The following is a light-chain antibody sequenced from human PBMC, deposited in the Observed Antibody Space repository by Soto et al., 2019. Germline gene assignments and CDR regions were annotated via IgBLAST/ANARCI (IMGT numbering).Light chain of an antibody. J-gene: IGLJ1*01. CDR3: CSYKSRGTPAYV. Sequence: QPVLTQPASVSGFPGQSITISCTGTSSDVGGYNYVSWYRHHPGKAPQLMIYEVTNRPSGVSNRFSGSKSGSTASLTISGLQADDEADYYCCSYKSRGTPAYVFGTGTKVTVL. V-gene: IGLV2-14*01. CDR2: EVT. CDR1: SSDVGGYNY.